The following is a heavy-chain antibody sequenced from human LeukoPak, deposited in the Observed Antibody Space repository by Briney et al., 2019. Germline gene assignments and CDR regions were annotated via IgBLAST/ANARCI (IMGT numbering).Heavy chain of an antibody. CDR2: INPNSGGT. J-gene: IGHJ5*02. D-gene: IGHD3-10*01. Sequence: ASVKVSCRASGYTFTGYYMHWVRQATGQGLEWMGWINPNSGGTNYAQKFQGRVTMTRDTSISTAYMELSRLRSDDTAVYDCARATYYGSGSPNWFDPWGQGTLVTVSS. CDR1: GYTFTGYY. CDR3: ARATYYGSGSPNWFDP. V-gene: IGHV1-2*02.